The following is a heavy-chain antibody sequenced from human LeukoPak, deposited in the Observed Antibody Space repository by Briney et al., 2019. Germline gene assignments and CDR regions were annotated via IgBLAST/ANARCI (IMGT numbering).Heavy chain of an antibody. Sequence: PGGSLRLSCAASGFTFSSYWMHWVRQAPGKGLVWVSRINSDGSSTSYADSVKGRFTISRDNAKNTLYLQMNSLRAEDTAVYYCARDRGSSWYSGYYYYGTDVWGQGTTVTVSS. CDR1: GFTFSSYW. V-gene: IGHV3-74*01. J-gene: IGHJ6*02. CDR2: INSDGSST. D-gene: IGHD6-13*01. CDR3: ARDRGSSWYSGYYYYGTDV.